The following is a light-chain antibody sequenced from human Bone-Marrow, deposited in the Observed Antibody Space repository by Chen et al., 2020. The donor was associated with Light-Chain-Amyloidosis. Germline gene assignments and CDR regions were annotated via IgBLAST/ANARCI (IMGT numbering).Light chain of an antibody. Sequence: EVLMTQPPATRSVSPGERATLSCRAIQSINFNLAWYQQKPGQAPRLLIYGASTRATGIPARFSGSGSGTEFTLTISSLQSEDFAVYYCQQYNNWPGTFGPGTKVDIK. CDR1: QSINFN. V-gene: IGKV3-15*01. CDR2: GAS. CDR3: QQYNNWPGT. J-gene: IGKJ3*01.